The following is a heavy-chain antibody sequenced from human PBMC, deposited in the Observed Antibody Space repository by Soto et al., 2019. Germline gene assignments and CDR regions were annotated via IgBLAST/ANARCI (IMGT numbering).Heavy chain of an antibody. CDR2: ISSSGNTI. D-gene: IGHD2-21*01. Sequence: PGGSLRLSCAASGFSFSDYMTWIRQTPGKGLEWLSYISSSGNTIYYTDSVKGRFTISRDNSKKSLFLQMNSLTAEDTAVYYCARSVHWGGFDIWGQGTVVTVSS. V-gene: IGHV3-11*01. CDR3: ARSVHWGGFDI. J-gene: IGHJ3*02. CDR1: GFSFSDY.